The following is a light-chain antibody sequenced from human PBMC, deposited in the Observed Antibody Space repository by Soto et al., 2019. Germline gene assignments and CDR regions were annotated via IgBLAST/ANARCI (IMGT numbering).Light chain of an antibody. Sequence: EILMTQSPATLSVSPGERVTLSCRASQSVDSNLAWYQQKPGQAPRLLIYGASTRATGISARFSGSGSGTEFTLTISSLQSEDFGVYYCQQYNNWWTFGQGTKVEI. V-gene: IGKV3-15*01. CDR3: QQYNNWWT. CDR1: QSVDSN. J-gene: IGKJ1*01. CDR2: GAS.